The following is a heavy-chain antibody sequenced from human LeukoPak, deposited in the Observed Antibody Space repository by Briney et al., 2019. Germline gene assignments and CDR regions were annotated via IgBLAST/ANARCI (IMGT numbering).Heavy chain of an antibody. Sequence: SSETLSLTCAVYGGSFSGYYWSWIRQPPGKGLEWIGEVNHSGSTNYNPSLKSRVTISVDTSKNQFSLKLSSVTAADTAVYYCARGYSSGWFWRTYYFDYWGQGTLVTVSS. CDR2: VNHSGST. V-gene: IGHV4-34*01. J-gene: IGHJ4*02. D-gene: IGHD6-19*01. CDR3: ARGYSSGWFWRTYYFDY. CDR1: GGSFSGYY.